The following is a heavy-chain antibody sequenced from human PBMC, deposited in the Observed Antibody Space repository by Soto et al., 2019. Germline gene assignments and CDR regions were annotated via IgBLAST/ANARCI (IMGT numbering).Heavy chain of an antibody. CDR2: IIPILGTI. CDR1: GGTFSNFI. V-gene: IGHV1-69*08. D-gene: IGHD5-12*01. J-gene: IGHJ6*03. CDR3: ARGAYDPPYYYFYMDV. Sequence: QVQLVQSGAEVKKPRSSVRVSCKASGGTFSNFILTWVRQAPGQGLEWMGRIIPILGTITYAQKFQGRVTITADKSSSTAYMELGSLRSEDTAVYYCARGAYDPPYYYFYMDVWGKGTTVTVSS.